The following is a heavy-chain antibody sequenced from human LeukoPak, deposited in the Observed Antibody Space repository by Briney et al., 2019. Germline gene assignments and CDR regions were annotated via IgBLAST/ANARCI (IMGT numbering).Heavy chain of an antibody. V-gene: IGHV3-23*01. CDR3: AKCGARFGYYDSCD. D-gene: IGHD3-9*01. Sequence: PGGSLRLSCSASGFTFSSYAMSWVRQAPGKGLEWVSAISHSGDSTYYADSVMVRFTISRDNSKNTLYLQMNSLRAEDTAVYYCAKCGARFGYYDSCDWGQGTLVTVSS. CDR2: ISHSGDST. CDR1: GFTFSSYA. J-gene: IGHJ4*02.